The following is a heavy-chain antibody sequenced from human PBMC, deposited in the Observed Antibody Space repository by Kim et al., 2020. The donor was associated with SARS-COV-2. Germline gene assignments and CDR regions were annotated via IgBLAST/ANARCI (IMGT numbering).Heavy chain of an antibody. Sequence: ASVKVSCKASGYTFTGYYMHWVRQAPGQGLEWMGWINPNSGGTNYAQKFQGRVTMTRDTSISTAYMELSRLRSDDTAVYYCARDQAWDSSGQYDYGMDVWGQGTTVTVSS. CDR1: GYTFTGYY. J-gene: IGHJ6*02. D-gene: IGHD3-22*01. CDR2: INPNSGGT. CDR3: ARDQAWDSSGQYDYGMDV. V-gene: IGHV1-2*02.